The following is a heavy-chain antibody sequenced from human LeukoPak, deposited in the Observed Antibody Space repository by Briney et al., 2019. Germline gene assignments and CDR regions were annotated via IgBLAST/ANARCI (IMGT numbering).Heavy chain of an antibody. CDR2: IYYSGST. CDR1: GGSISSYY. D-gene: IGHD1-26*01. V-gene: IGHV4-59*01. Sequence: SETLSLTCTVSGGSISSYYWSWIRQPPVKGLEWIGYIYYSGSTNYNPSLKSRVTISVDTSKNQFSLKLSSVTAADTAVYYCASNSGSYDFDYWGQGTLVTVSS. CDR3: ASNSGSYDFDY. J-gene: IGHJ4*02.